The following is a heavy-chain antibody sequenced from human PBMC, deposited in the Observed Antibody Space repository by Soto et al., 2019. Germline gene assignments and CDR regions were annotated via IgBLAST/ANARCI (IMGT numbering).Heavy chain of an antibody. CDR3: ATIQSDYYDSSGYSYDY. Sequence: GASVKVSCKVSGYTLTELSMHWVRQAPGKGLEWMGGFDPEDGETIYAQKFQGRVTMTEDTSTDTAYMELSSLRSEDTAVYYCATIQSDYYDSSGYSYDYWGQGTLVTVSS. CDR2: FDPEDGET. D-gene: IGHD3-22*01. J-gene: IGHJ4*02. CDR1: GYTLTELS. V-gene: IGHV1-24*01.